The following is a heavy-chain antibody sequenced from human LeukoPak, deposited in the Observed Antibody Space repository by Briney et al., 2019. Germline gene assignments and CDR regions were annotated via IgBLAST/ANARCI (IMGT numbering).Heavy chain of an antibody. J-gene: IGHJ5*02. CDR3: ARGRLLIQWLVMSFKAQFDP. V-gene: IGHV4-61*02. Sequence: SETLSLTCTVSGGSISSGSYYWSWIRQPAGKGLEWIGRIYTSGSTNYNPSLKSRVTISVDTSKNQFSLKLSSVTAADTAVYYCARGRLLIQWLVMSFKAQFDPWGQGTLVTVSS. D-gene: IGHD6-19*01. CDR1: GGSISSGSYY. CDR2: IYTSGST.